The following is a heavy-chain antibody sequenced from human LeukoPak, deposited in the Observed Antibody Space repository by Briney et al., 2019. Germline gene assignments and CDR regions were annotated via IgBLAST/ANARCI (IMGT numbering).Heavy chain of an antibody. J-gene: IGHJ4*02. Sequence: GASVKVSCKASGYTFTSYGISWVRQAPGQGLEWMGWINPNSGGTNYAQKFQGRVTMTRDTSISTAYMELSRLRSDDTAVYYCARDSVLYGYDYWGQGTLVTVSS. CDR2: INPNSGGT. V-gene: IGHV1-2*02. CDR1: GYTFTSYG. D-gene: IGHD5-18*01. CDR3: ARDSVLYGYDY.